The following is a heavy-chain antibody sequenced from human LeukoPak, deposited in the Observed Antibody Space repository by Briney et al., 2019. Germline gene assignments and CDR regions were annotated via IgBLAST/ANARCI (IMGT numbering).Heavy chain of an antibody. D-gene: IGHD3-10*01. CDR2: ISYTGNT. Sequence: SETLSLTCSVSSGSTSSYHWSWIRQPPGKGLDWIGYISYTGNTNYNPSLKSRVTISIDTSKNQFSLRLNSVTTADTAVYYCARFMVRGDPYYYYYGMDVWGQGTTVTVSS. V-gene: IGHV4-59*01. CDR3: ARFMVRGDPYYYYYGMDV. J-gene: IGHJ6*02. CDR1: SGSTSSYH.